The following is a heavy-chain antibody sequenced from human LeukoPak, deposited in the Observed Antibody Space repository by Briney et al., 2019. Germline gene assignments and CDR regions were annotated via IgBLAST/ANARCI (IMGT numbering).Heavy chain of an antibody. CDR2: ISSSSSYI. D-gene: IGHD1-26*01. CDR1: GFTFSSYS. CDR3: ARDGLPWELLTIGYFDY. Sequence: PGGSLRLSCAASGFTFSSYSMNWVRQAPGKGLEWVSSISSSSSYIYYADSVKGRFTISRDNAKNSLYLQMNSLRAEDTAVYYCARDGLPWELLTIGYFDYWGQGTLVTVSS. V-gene: IGHV3-21*01. J-gene: IGHJ4*02.